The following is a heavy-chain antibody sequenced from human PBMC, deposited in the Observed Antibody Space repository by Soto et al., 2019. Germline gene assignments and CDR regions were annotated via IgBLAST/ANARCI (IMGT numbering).Heavy chain of an antibody. V-gene: IGHV2-5*02. CDR2: IYWDDDK. D-gene: IGHD6-13*01. CDR1: GFSVSTSGVG. J-gene: IGHJ5*02. Sequence: QITLKESGPTLVKPTQTLTLTGTFSGFSVSTSGVGVGWIRQPPGKALEWLALIYWDDDKRYSPSLKSRLTITKDTSKNQVVLTMTNMDPVDTATYYCAHSITGYSSSWYGQWFDPWGQGTLVTVSS. CDR3: AHSITGYSSSWYGQWFDP.